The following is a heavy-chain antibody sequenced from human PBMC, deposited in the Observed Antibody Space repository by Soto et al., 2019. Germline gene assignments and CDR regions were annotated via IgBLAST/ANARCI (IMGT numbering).Heavy chain of an antibody. CDR3: AKARPPLPTTTGHFDY. D-gene: IGHD6-6*01. CDR2: ISYSAGGT. CDR1: GFTFSNYA. Sequence: EVQLLESGGGLVQPGGSLRLSCAASGFTFSNYAMGWFRQAPGKGLEWVSAISYSAGGTYYADSVRARFTISRDNSKNTVFLQMNSLRAEDTAVYYRAKARPPLPTTTGHFDYWGLGTLITVSS. J-gene: IGHJ4*02. V-gene: IGHV3-23*01.